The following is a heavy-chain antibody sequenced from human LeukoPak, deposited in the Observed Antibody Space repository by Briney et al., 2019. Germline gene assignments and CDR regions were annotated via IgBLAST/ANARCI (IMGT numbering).Heavy chain of an antibody. J-gene: IGHJ4*02. CDR2: IIPIFGTA. CDR3: ASRESHVDTAMVVDY. CDR1: GGTFSSYA. V-gene: IGHV1-69*05. Sequence: SVKVSXKASGGTFSSYAISWVRQAPGQGLEWMGGIIPIFGTANYAQKFQGRVTITTDESTSTAYMELSSLRSEDTAVYYCASRESHVDTAMVVDYWGQGTLVTVSS. D-gene: IGHD5-18*01.